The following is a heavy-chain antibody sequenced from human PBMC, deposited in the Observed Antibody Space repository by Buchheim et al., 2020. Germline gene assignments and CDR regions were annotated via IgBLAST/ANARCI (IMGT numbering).Heavy chain of an antibody. V-gene: IGHV4-34*01. CDR1: GGSFSGYY. J-gene: IGHJ5*02. CDR2: INHSGST. D-gene: IGHD3-10*01. CDR3: ARRGSRYITKRVNWFDP. Sequence: QVQLQQWGAGLLKPSETLSLTCAVYGGSFSGYYWSWIRQPPGKGLEWIGEINHSGSTNYNPSLKSRVTISVDTSKNQFSLKLSSVTAADTAVYYCARRGSRYITKRVNWFDPWGQGTL.